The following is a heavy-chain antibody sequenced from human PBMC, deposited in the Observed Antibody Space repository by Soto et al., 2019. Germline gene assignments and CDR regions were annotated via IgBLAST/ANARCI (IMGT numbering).Heavy chain of an antibody. CDR3: ARQRSEGTWFDP. D-gene: IGHD1-7*01. J-gene: IGHJ5*02. CDR2: IFYSGST. CDR1: GGSISSYY. Sequence: SETLSLTCTVSGGSISSYYWSWIRQPPGKGLEWIGYIFYSGSTNYNPSLKSRVTISVDTSKNQFSLRLSSVTAADTAMYYCARQRSEGTWFDPWGQGTLVTVSS. V-gene: IGHV4-59*01.